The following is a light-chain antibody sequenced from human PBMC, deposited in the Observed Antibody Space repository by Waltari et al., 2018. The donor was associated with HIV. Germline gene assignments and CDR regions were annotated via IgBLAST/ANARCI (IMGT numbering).Light chain of an antibody. Sequence: QSALTQPPSVSGSPGQSITISCTGNNSDVGGFNYVSWYQQHPDKAPKLIIYDVTNRPSGFSNRFSGSKSGNTASLSISGLQADDEADYYCGSNTSSSTYVEFGGGTKLTVL. V-gene: IGLV2-14*03. CDR3: GSNTSSSTYVE. CDR1: NSDVGGFNY. J-gene: IGLJ2*01. CDR2: DVT.